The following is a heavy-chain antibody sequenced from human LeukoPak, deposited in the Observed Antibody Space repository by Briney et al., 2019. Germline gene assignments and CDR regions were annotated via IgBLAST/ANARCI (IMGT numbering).Heavy chain of an antibody. D-gene: IGHD1-26*01. V-gene: IGHV3-23*01. Sequence: QPGGSLRLSCAASGFTFSSYAMSWVRQAPGKGLEWVSAISGSGGSTYYADSAKGRFTISRDNSKNTLYLQMNSLRAEDTAVYYCAKVPTWELLHYFDYWGQGTLVTVSS. CDR1: GFTFSSYA. J-gene: IGHJ4*02. CDR3: AKVPTWELLHYFDY. CDR2: ISGSGGST.